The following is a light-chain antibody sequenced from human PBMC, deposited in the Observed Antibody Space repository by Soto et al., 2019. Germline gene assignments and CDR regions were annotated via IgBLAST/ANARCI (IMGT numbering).Light chain of an antibody. CDR1: SSDVGGYNS. J-gene: IGLJ1*01. Sequence: QSALTQPAFVSGSPGQSITISCTGTSSDVGGYNSVSWYQHHPGKAPKLMIYEVSNRPSGVSDRFSGSKSGNTASLTISGLQAEDEADYYCSSYTTNTGLEYVFGTGTKVTVL. CDR2: EVS. CDR3: SSYTTNTGLEYV. V-gene: IGLV2-14*01.